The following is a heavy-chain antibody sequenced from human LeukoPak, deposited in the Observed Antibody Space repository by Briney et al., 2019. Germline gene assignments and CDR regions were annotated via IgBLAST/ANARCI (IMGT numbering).Heavy chain of an antibody. CDR1: GYTFTSYG. D-gene: IGHD3-3*01. Sequence: GASVKVSCKASGYTFTSYGISWVRQAPGQGLEWMGWISAYNGNTNYAQKLQGRVTMTTDTSTGTAYMELRSLRSDDTAVYYCARVNDFWSGNDAFDIWGQGTMVTVSS. V-gene: IGHV1-18*01. J-gene: IGHJ3*02. CDR2: ISAYNGNT. CDR3: ARVNDFWSGNDAFDI.